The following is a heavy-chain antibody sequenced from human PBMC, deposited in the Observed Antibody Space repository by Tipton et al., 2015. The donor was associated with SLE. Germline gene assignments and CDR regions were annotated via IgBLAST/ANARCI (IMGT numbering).Heavy chain of an antibody. J-gene: IGHJ6*03. D-gene: IGHD6-25*01. V-gene: IGHV3-74*01. Sequence: SLRLSCAASGFTFSRYWMHWVRQAPGKGLVWVSRIKGDGSSPIYADSVKGRFTISRDNAKNTLYLQMNSLRVEDTAVYYCARDRAAQYYSYYYMDVWGKGTTVTISS. CDR3: ARDRAAQYYSYYYMDV. CDR1: GFTFSRYW. CDR2: IKGDGSSP.